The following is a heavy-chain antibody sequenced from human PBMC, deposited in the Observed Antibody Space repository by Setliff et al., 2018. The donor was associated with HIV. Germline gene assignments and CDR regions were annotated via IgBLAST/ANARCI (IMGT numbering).Heavy chain of an antibody. Sequence: SETLSLTCTVSGGSISSRYWSWIRQPPGKGLEWIGYIYNSRSTNYHPSLKSRLTISIDTSKNQFSLKLSSVTAADTAVYYCARLGYCSRTTCYGYYYMDVWGKGTTVTVSS. J-gene: IGHJ6*03. CDR1: GGSISSRY. D-gene: IGHD2-2*01. CDR3: ARLGYCSRTTCYGYYYMDV. CDR2: IYNSRST. V-gene: IGHV4-59*08.